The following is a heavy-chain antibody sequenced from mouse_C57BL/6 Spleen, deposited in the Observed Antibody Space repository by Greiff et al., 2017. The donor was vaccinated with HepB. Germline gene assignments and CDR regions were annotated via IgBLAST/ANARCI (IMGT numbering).Heavy chain of an antibody. CDR2: ISSGSSTI. D-gene: IGHD2-9*01. CDR3: ATYYGYAGFAY. V-gene: IGHV5-17*01. Sequence: EVQLVESGGGLVKPGGSLKLSCAASGFTFSDYGMHWVRQAPEKGLEWVAYISSGSSTIYYADTVKGRFTISRDNAKNTLFLQMTSLRSEDTAMYYCATYYGYAGFAYWGQGTLVTVSA. J-gene: IGHJ3*01. CDR1: GFTFSDYG.